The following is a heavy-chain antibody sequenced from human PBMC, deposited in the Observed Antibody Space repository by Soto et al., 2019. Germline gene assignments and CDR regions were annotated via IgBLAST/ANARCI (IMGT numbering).Heavy chain of an antibody. V-gene: IGHV4-39*02. Sequence: SEILSLTCTVSGGSISSSSYYWGWIRQPPGKGLEWIGSIYYSGYTYYNPSLKSRVTISVDTSKNQFSLKLSSVTAADTAVYYCARDARLPLNWFDPWGQGTLVTV. CDR2: IYYSGYT. D-gene: IGHD4-17*01. CDR3: ARDARLPLNWFDP. J-gene: IGHJ5*02. CDR1: GGSISSSSYY.